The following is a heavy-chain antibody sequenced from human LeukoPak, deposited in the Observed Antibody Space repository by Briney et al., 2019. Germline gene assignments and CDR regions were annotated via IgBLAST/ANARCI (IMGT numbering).Heavy chain of an antibody. D-gene: IGHD6-19*01. CDR2: IYYSGST. CDR1: GGSISSYY. V-gene: IGHV4-59*01. Sequence: SETLSLTCTVSGGSISSYYWSWIRQPPGKGLEWIGYIYYSGSTNYNPSLKSRVTISVDTSKNQFSLKLSSVTAADTAVYYCAREGVAVADHYYYYYMDVWGKGTTVTVSS. J-gene: IGHJ6*03. CDR3: AREGVAVADHYYYYYMDV.